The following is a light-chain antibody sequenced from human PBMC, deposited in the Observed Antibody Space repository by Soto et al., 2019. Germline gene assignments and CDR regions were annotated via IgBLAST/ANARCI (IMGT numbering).Light chain of an antibody. CDR3: GTWDSSLSAVV. CDR2: ENN. J-gene: IGLJ2*01. V-gene: IGLV1-51*02. Sequence: HSVLTQPPSVSAAPGQRVTISCSGSSSNIGNNYVSWYQQLPGTAPKFLIYENNRRPSGVPDRFSGSKSGTSATLGITGLQTGDDADYYCGTWDSSLSAVVFGGGTKVTVL. CDR1: SSNIGNNY.